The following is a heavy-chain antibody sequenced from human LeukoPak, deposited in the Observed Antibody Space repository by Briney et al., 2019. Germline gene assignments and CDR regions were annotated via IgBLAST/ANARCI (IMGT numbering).Heavy chain of an antibody. J-gene: IGHJ5*02. V-gene: IGHV3-48*03. Sequence: PGGSLRLSCAASGFIFSGYDMNWVRQPPGKGLEWVSFISRSGRTIYYADSVKGRFTISRDDAKNSLYLQMNSLRAGDTLDWFDPWGQGTLVTVSS. CDR1: GFIFSGYD. CDR2: ISRSGRTI. CDR3: P.